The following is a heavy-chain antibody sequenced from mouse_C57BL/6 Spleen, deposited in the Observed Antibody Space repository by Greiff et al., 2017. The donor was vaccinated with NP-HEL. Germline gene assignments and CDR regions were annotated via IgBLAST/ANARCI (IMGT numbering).Heavy chain of an antibody. D-gene: IGHD1-1*01. J-gene: IGHJ3*01. V-gene: IGHV5-9*01. Sequence: EVQLVESGGGLVKPGGSLKLSCAASGFTFSSYTMSWVRQTPEKRLEWVATISGGGGNTYYPDSVKGRFTISRDNAKNTLYLQMSSLRSEDTALYYCARHNYGSSYDWFAYWGQGTLVTVSA. CDR2: ISGGGGNT. CDR3: ARHNYGSSYDWFAY. CDR1: GFTFSSYT.